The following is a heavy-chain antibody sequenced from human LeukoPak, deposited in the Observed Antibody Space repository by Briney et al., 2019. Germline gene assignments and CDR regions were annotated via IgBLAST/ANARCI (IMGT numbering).Heavy chain of an antibody. J-gene: IGHJ4*02. CDR3: ARDGPGGYFDY. Sequence: SETLSLTCAVYGGSFSSYYWSWIRQPPGKGLEWIGEINHSGSTNYNPSLKSRVTISVDRSKNQFSLKLSSVTAADTAVYYCARDGPGGYFDYWGQGTLVTVSS. CDR2: INHSGST. D-gene: IGHD2-8*01. CDR1: GGSFSSYY. V-gene: IGHV4-34*01.